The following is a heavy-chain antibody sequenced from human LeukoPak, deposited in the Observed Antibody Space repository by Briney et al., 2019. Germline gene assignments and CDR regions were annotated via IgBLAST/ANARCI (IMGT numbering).Heavy chain of an antibody. CDR2: IYPGDSDT. D-gene: IGHD6-19*01. CDR1: GYSFSTYW. Sequence: HGESLKISCKGSGYSFSTYWIAWVRQMPGKGLEWMGIIYPGDSDTGYSPSFQGQVTISADKSISTAYLQWSSLRASDTAMYYCARLLEGVAGTWGYWGQGTLVTVSS. CDR3: ARLLEGVAGTWGY. J-gene: IGHJ4*02. V-gene: IGHV5-51*01.